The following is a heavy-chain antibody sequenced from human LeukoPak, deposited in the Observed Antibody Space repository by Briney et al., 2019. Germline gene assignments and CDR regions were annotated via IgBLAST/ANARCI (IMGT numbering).Heavy chain of an antibody. D-gene: IGHD4-17*01. V-gene: IGHV3-53*01. Sequence: GGSLRLSCAASGFTVSSNYMSWVRQAPGKGLEWVSVIYSGGSTYYADSVKSRFTISRDNSKNTLYLQMNSLRAEDTAVYYCARDGHNDYGTDYWGQGTLVTVSS. CDR2: IYSGGST. J-gene: IGHJ4*02. CDR1: GFTVSSNY. CDR3: ARDGHNDYGTDY.